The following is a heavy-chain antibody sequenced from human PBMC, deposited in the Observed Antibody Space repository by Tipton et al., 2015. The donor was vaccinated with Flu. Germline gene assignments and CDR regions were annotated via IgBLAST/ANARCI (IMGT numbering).Heavy chain of an antibody. CDR2: IYTSGST. V-gene: IGHV4-4*07. D-gene: IGHD3-16*02. Sequence: TLSLTCTVSGDSISSYYWSWIRQPAGKGLEWIGRIYTSGSTNCNASLKSRVTMSVDTSKNQFSLKLSSVTVADTAVYYCARDYLLGDLSFFDNWGQGTLVTVSS. CDR1: GDSISSYY. CDR3: ARDYLLGDLSFFDN. J-gene: IGHJ4*02.